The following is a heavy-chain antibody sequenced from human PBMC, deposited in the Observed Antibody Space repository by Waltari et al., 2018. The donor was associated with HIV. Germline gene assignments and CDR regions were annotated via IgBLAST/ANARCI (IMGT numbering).Heavy chain of an antibody. Sequence: EVQLVQSGAEVKKPGESLKISCKGSGYRFANYWIGWVRQMPGKGLEWMGIIYPGDSDTRYSQSFQGQVIISADKSINTAYLQWSSLKASDTGMFYCARRASASYENSGYFFDYWGQGTLVTVSS. CDR3: ARRASASYENSGYFFDY. V-gene: IGHV5-51*01. CDR1: GYRFANYW. J-gene: IGHJ4*02. CDR2: IYPGDSDT. D-gene: IGHD3-22*01.